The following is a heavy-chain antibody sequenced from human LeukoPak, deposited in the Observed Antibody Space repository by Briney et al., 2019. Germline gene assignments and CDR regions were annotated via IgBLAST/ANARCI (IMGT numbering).Heavy chain of an antibody. V-gene: IGHV1-18*01. CDR3: ARTHYGDYPEFDY. Sequence: GASVNVSCRASGYTFTSYGISWVRQAPGEGLEWMGWISAYNGNTNYAQKLQGRVTMTTDTSTSTAYMELRSLRSDDTAVYYCARTHYGDYPEFDYWGQGTLVTVSS. CDR1: GYTFTSYG. J-gene: IGHJ4*02. D-gene: IGHD4-17*01. CDR2: ISAYNGNT.